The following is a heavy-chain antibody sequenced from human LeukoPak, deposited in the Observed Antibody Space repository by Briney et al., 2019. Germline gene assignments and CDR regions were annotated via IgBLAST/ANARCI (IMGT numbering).Heavy chain of an antibody. CDR2: IYSGGST. J-gene: IGHJ4*02. D-gene: IGHD6-19*01. Sequence: GGSLRLSCAASGFTVSSNYMSWVRQAPGKGLEWVSVIYSGGSTYYADSVKGRFTISRDNSKNTLYLQMNSLRAEDTAVYYCAREGSGWYPIDYWGQGTLVTVSS. V-gene: IGHV3-66*01. CDR1: GFTVSSNY. CDR3: AREGSGWYPIDY.